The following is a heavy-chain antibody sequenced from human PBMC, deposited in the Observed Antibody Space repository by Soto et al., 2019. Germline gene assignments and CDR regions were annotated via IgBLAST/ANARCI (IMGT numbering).Heavy chain of an antibody. V-gene: IGHV4-31*03. J-gene: IGHJ5*02. CDR2: IYYSGRT. CDR3: ARDAVISWNYGGNWFDP. CDR1: GGSISSGGYY. D-gene: IGHD1-7*01. Sequence: QVQLQESGPGLVKPSQTLSLTCTVSGGSISSGGYYWSWIRQHPGKGLEWIGYIYYSGRTYYNPSRKSRVTISVDTSKNPFSLKLSSVTAADTAVYYCARDAVISWNYGGNWFDPWGQGTLVTVSS.